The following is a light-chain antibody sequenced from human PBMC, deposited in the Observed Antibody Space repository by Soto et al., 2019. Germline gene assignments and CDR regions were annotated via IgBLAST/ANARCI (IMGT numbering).Light chain of an antibody. V-gene: IGKV1-12*01. CDR1: QGISNW. J-gene: IGKJ4*01. Sequence: DIQMTQSPSSVSASLGDRVTISCRASQGISNWIAWYQVKPGKAPKLLIYTASNLQSGVTARFSGSGFGTEFTLTITSLQPEDSAFYYCQQANSFPLTFGGGTKVEIK. CDR3: QQANSFPLT. CDR2: TAS.